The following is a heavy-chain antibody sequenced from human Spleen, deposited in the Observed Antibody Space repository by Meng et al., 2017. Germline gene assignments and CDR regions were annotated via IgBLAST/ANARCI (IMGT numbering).Heavy chain of an antibody. CDR3: AEKAGNCISTTCYSLDY. D-gene: IGHD2-2*01. CDR2: INAVFGTT. Sequence: SVKVSCKALGGIFSNYVIGWVRQAPGQGLEWMGGINAVFGTTNYAQKFQDRVTITSDESTSTVYIELTRLTSENTAVYFCAEKAGNCISTTCYSLDYWGQGTLVTVSS. J-gene: IGHJ4*02. V-gene: IGHV1-69*13. CDR1: GGIFSNYV.